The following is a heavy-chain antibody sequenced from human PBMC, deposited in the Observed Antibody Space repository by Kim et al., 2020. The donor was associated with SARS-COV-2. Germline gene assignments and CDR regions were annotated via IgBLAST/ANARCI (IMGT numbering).Heavy chain of an antibody. J-gene: IGHJ6*02. D-gene: IGHD3-22*01. Sequence: GGSLRLSCAASGFTFSSYWMSWVRQAPGKGLEWVANIKQDGSEKYYVDSVKGRFTISRDNAKNSLYLQMNSLRAEDTAVYYCAREEMTMIVVVITPVYYYCMDVCGQGPTVTVSS. CDR3: AREEMTMIVVVITPVYYYCMDV. CDR1: GFTFSSYW. V-gene: IGHV3-7*01. CDR2: IKQDGSEK.